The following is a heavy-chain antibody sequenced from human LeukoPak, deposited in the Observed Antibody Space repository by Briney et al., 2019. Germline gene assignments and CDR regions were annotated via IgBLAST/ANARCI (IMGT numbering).Heavy chain of an antibody. D-gene: IGHD3-22*01. CDR1: GGSISSSSYY. CDR3: ATDYYDSSGYYHDY. J-gene: IGHJ4*02. V-gene: IGHV4-39*07. Sequence: SETLSLTCTVSGGSISSSSYYWGWIRQPPGKGLEWIGSIYYSGSTYYNPSLKSRVTISVDTSKNQFSLKLSSVTAADTAVYYCATDYYDSSGYYHDYWGQGTLVTVSS. CDR2: IYYSGST.